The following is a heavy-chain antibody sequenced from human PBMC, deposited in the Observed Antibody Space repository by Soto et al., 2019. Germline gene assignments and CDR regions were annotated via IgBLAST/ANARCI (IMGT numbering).Heavy chain of an antibody. V-gene: IGHV4-30-2*01. D-gene: IGHD3-10*02. CDR1: GDSISSGGYS. CDR3: PKEHYVPSGYYFDS. J-gene: IGHJ4*02. CDR2: IYDTGST. Sequence: QVQLQESGSGLLKPSQTLSLTCTVSGDSISSGGYSWIWIRQPPQKGLEWIGYIYDTGSTSYSPSLESRVTISVDKSKTQFPLILTAVTAAVTAIYYCPKEHYVPSGYYFDSWGQGTLFTVSS.